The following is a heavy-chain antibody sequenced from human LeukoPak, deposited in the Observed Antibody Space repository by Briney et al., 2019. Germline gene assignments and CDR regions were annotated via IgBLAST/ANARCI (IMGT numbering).Heavy chain of an antibody. V-gene: IGHV1-2*02. CDR3: AISEYYDILTGYYYDY. CDR1: GYTFTGYY. D-gene: IGHD3-9*01. CDR2: INPNSGGT. J-gene: IGHJ4*02. Sequence: ASVKVSCKASGYTFTGYYMHWVRQAPGQGLEWMGWINPNSGGTNYAQKFQGRVTMTRDTSTSTVYMGLSSLRSEDTAVYYCAISEYYDILTGYYYDYWGQGTLVTVSS.